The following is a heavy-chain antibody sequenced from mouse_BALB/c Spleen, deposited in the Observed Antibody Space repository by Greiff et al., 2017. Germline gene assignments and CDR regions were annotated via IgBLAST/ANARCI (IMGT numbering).Heavy chain of an antibody. Sequence: VQLKESGAELVKPGASVKLSCTASGFNIKDSYMHWVKQRPEQGLEWIGRIDPANGNTKYDPKFQGKATITADTSSNTAYLQLSSLTSEDTAVYYCAREYHYAMDYWGQGTSVTVSS. V-gene: IGHV14-3*02. J-gene: IGHJ4*01. CDR2: IDPANGNT. D-gene: IGHD5-1*01. CDR3: AREYHYAMDY. CDR1: GFNIKDSY.